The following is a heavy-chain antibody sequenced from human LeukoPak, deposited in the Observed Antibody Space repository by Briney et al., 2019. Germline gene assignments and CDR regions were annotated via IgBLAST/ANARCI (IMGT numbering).Heavy chain of an antibody. V-gene: IGHV1-46*01. J-gene: IGHJ5*02. D-gene: IGHD1-14*01. CDR1: GYTFTSYY. CDR2: INPSGGST. Sequence: ASVKVSRKASGYTFTSYYMHWVRQAPGQGLEWMGIINPSGGSTSYAQKFQGRVTMTRDTSTSTVYMELSSLRSEDTAVYYCARENGKARTPMYNWFDPWGQGTLVTVSS. CDR3: ARENGKARTPMYNWFDP.